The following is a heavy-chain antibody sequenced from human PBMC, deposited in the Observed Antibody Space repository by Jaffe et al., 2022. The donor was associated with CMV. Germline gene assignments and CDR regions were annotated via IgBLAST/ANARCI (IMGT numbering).Heavy chain of an antibody. CDR1: GGSISSSSYY. CDR3: ARLDYYDSRVYYYYYMDV. Sequence: QLQLQESGPGLVKPSETLSLTCTVSGGSISSSSYYWGWIRQPPGKGLEWIGSIYYSGSTYYNPSLKSRVTISVDTSKNQFSLKLSSVTAADTAVYYCARLDYYDSRVYYYYYMDVWGKGTTVTVSS. J-gene: IGHJ6*03. CDR2: IYYSGST. D-gene: IGHD3-22*01. V-gene: IGHV4-39*01.